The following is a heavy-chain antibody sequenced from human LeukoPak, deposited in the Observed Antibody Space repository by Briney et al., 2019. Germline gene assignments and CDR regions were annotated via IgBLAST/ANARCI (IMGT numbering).Heavy chain of an antibody. J-gene: IGHJ4*02. CDR1: GFTFSSYS. CDR2: ISSSSSTI. CDR3: AKDGVGATPLTPYYFDY. Sequence: GGSLRLSCAASGFTFSSYSMNWVRHAPGKGLEWVSYISSSSSTIYYADSVKGRFTISRDNAKNSLYLQMNSLRAEDTAVYYCAKDGVGATPLTPYYFDYWGQGTLVTVSS. D-gene: IGHD1-26*01. V-gene: IGHV3-48*04.